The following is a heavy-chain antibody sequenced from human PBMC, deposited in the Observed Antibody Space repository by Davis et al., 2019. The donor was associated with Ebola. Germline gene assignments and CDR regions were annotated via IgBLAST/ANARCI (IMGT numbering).Heavy chain of an antibody. CDR2: IDPDGTGT. Sequence: GESLKISCAASGFTFSNFHIHWVRQTPGKGLVWVARIDPDGTGTNYADSVKGRFTISRDNAKNTLSLQMNSLRVEDTAVHYCVRDSGYYSHDYWGHGTLVTVSS. J-gene: IGHJ4*01. CDR1: GFTFSNFH. CDR3: VRDSGYYSHDY. D-gene: IGHD5-12*01. V-gene: IGHV3-74*01.